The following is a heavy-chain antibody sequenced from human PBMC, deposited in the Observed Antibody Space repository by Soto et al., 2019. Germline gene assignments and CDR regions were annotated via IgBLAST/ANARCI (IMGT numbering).Heavy chain of an antibody. CDR3: ASSMAVTILDGMDV. Sequence: PGGSLRLSCAACGVTLSSYWMSWVRQAPGKGLEWVANIKQDGSEKYYVDSVKGRFTISRDNAKNSLYLQMNSLRAEDTAVYYCASSMAVTILDGMDVWGQGTTVTVSS. J-gene: IGHJ6*02. CDR2: IKQDGSEK. V-gene: IGHV3-7*05. D-gene: IGHD4-4*01. CDR1: GVTLSSYW.